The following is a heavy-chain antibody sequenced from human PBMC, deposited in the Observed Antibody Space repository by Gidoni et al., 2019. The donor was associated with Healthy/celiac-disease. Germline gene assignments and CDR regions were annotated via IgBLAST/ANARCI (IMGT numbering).Heavy chain of an antibody. J-gene: IGHJ4*02. V-gene: IGHV3-48*02. CDR3: AREPAWGPYYFDY. CDR1: GFTFSSYS. CDR2: ISTGSGTI. D-gene: IGHD2-2*01. Sequence: EVQLVESGGALVQPGGSLRLSCAVSGFTFSSYSMNWVRQAPGKGLDWVSYISTGSGTIYYGGSVKGRFTISRDNAKNSLYLQMNDLRDEDTAVYYCAREPAWGPYYFDYWGQGTLVTVSS.